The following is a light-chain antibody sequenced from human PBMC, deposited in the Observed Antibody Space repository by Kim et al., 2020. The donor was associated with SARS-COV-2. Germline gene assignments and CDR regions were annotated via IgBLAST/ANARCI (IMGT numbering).Light chain of an antibody. J-gene: IGKJ5*01. V-gene: IGKV3-20*01. CDR2: DAS. CDR3: QQYANSPLN. CDR1: GSVTRGY. Sequence: SPGERVTLSCRASGSVTRGYLAWYQHKPGEAPRLLIYDASSRATAIPDRFSGSGSGTDFTLTINRLDPDDFAVYYCQQYANSPLNFGQGTRLEIK.